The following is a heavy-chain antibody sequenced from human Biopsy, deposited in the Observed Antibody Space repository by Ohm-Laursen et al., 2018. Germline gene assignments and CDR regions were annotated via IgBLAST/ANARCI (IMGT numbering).Heavy chain of an antibody. Sequence: SLRLSCAAPGFTLSSYSMNWVRQTPGKGLEWVSTISSSSDNIYYVDSVKSRFTISRDNAKNPLYLQMNSLRAEDTAVYYCARSRGSSGIATIYYYGMDVWGQGTTVTVSS. D-gene: IGHD3-10*01. CDR1: GFTLSSYS. CDR2: ISSSSDNI. J-gene: IGHJ6*02. V-gene: IGHV3-21*01. CDR3: ARSRGSSGIATIYYYGMDV.